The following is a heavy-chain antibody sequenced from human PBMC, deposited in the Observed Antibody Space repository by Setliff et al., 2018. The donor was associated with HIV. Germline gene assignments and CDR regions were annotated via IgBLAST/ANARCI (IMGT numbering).Heavy chain of an antibody. V-gene: IGHV3-30*19. D-gene: IGHD2-15*01. CDR2: ISYDGSKK. CDR1: GIIFSNYG. J-gene: IGHJ4*02. Sequence: QAGGSLRLSCAASGIIFSNYGMHWVRQAPGKGLEWVAVISYDGSKKYYADSVKGRFTISRDNSKDTLYLQMNSLRAEDTAVYYCARPRTYCSGGSCYLGPDYWGQGTLVTVSS. CDR3: ARPRTYCSGGSCYLGPDY.